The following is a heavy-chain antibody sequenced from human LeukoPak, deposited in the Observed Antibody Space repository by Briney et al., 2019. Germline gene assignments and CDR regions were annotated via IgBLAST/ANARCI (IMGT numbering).Heavy chain of an antibody. CDR2: IYHSGST. CDR1: GGSISSSNW. V-gene: IGHV4-4*02. J-gene: IGHJ6*03. Sequence: SETLSLTCAVSGGSISSSNWWSWVRQPPGKGLEWIGEIYHSGSTNYNPSLKSRVTISVDKSKNQFSLKLSSVTAADTAVYYCARVYELREEDYYYYYMDVWGKGTTVTVSS. CDR3: ARVYELREEDYYYYYMDV. D-gene: IGHD5/OR15-5a*01.